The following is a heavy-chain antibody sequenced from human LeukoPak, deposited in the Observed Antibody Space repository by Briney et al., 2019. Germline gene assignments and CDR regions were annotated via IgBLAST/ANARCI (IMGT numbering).Heavy chain of an antibody. J-gene: IGHJ6*02. CDR1: GFTFSSYA. D-gene: IGHD3-22*01. CDR2: ISYDGSNK. Sequence: GGSLRLSCAASGFTFSSYAMHWVRQAPGKGLEWVAVISYDGSNKYYADSVKGRFTISRDNSKNTLYLQMNSLRAEDTAVYYCAKGDYDSSGYYYNPYGMDVWGQGTTVTVSS. V-gene: IGHV3-30-3*01. CDR3: AKGDYDSSGYYYNPYGMDV.